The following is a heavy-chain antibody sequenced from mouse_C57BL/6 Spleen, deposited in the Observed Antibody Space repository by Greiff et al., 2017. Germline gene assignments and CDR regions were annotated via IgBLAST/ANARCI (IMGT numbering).Heavy chain of an antibody. CDR1: GYTFTDYN. Sequence: EVQLQQSGPELVKPGASVKMSCKASGYTFTDYNMHWVKQSHGKSLEWIGYINPNNGGTSYNQKFKGKATLTVNKSSSTAYMELRSLTSEDSAVYYCARFLITTVVARVYWGQGTTLTVSS. J-gene: IGHJ2*01. CDR3: ARFLITTVVARVY. CDR2: INPNNGGT. V-gene: IGHV1-22*01. D-gene: IGHD1-1*01.